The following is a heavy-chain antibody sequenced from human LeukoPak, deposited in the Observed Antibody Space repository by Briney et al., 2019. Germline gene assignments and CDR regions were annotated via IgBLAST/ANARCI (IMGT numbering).Heavy chain of an antibody. CDR2: MNPNSGNT. D-gene: IGHD2-15*01. J-gene: IGHJ6*03. CDR1: GYTFTCYD. CDR3: ASRPHSDYYYYYMDV. V-gene: IGHV1-8*01. Sequence: ASVKVPCKASGYTFTCYDINWVRQATGQGLEWMGWMNPNSGNTGYAQKFQGRVTMTRNTSISTAYMELSSLRSEDTAVYYCASRPHSDYYYYYMDVWGKGTTVTVSS.